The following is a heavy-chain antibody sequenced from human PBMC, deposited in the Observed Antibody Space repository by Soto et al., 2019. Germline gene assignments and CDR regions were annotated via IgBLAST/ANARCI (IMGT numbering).Heavy chain of an antibody. CDR2: IYNVGST. CDR3: ASSGSRPRFDS. V-gene: IGHV3-66*01. Sequence: EVQLVESGGGLVQPGGSLRLSCAASGFTVSTYYMSWVRQAPGKGLEWVSLIYNVGSTYYADSVKGRFTISRDTSENTLYLQMNSLRVEDTAVYFCASSGSRPRFDSWGQGALVTVSS. CDR1: GFTVSTYY. D-gene: IGHD1-26*01. J-gene: IGHJ4*02.